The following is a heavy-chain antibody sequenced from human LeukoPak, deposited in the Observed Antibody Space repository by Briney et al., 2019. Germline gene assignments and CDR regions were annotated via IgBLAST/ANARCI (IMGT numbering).Heavy chain of an antibody. Sequence: ASVKVSCKASGYTFTNYGISWVRQAPGQGLEWMGWISGYNGNTNYAQKVQGRVTMTTGTSTSTAYMELRSLRSDDTAVYYCARVETMVRGGYDYYYYGMDVWGKGTTVTVSA. CDR3: ARVETMVRGGYDYYYYGMDV. D-gene: IGHD3-10*01. V-gene: IGHV1-18*04. CDR1: GYTFTNYG. CDR2: ISGYNGNT. J-gene: IGHJ6*04.